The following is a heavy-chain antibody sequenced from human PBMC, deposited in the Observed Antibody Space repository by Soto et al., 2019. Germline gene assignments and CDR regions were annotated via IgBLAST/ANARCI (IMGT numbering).Heavy chain of an antibody. V-gene: IGHV4-61*01. D-gene: IGHD6-19*01. CDR2: IYHTGST. CDR1: DGSVSSHNSF. Sequence: PSQTLSLTCTVADGSVSSHNSFCRWNRQPPGKGLEWIGYIYHTGSTNYNPSLKSRVTISLDTSENQFSLNLTSVTAADTAVYVCARGTDRYKSGYWGQGTLVTVSP. J-gene: IGHJ4*02. CDR3: ARGTDRYKSGY.